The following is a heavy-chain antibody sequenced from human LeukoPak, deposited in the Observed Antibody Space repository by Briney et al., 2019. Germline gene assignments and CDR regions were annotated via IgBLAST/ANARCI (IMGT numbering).Heavy chain of an antibody. CDR1: GFTFGSHA. Sequence: GGSLRLSCEASGFTFGSHAMYWVRQAPGKGLEWVAGIFGSGGSPHYADPVKGRFTISRDNSRDTVYLQINSLRAEDTAVYYCGKTTVGYSSGQKPAWPVDYWGQGALVTVSS. CDR2: IFGSGGSP. J-gene: IGHJ4*02. CDR3: GKTTVGYSSGQKPAWPVDY. D-gene: IGHD5-18*01. V-gene: IGHV3-23*01.